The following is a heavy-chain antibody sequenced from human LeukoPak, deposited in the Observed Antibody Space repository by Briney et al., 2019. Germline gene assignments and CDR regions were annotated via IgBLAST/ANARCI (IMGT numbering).Heavy chain of an antibody. Sequence: GGSVRLSCAASGFTFSSYSMNWVRQAPGKGLEWVSSISSSSSYIYYADSVKGRFTISRDNAKNSLYLQMNSLRAEDTAVYYCARESGYSYDQAVDYWGQGTLVTVSS. D-gene: IGHD5-18*01. CDR1: GFTFSSYS. V-gene: IGHV3-21*01. CDR3: ARESGYSYDQAVDY. CDR2: ISSSSSYI. J-gene: IGHJ4*02.